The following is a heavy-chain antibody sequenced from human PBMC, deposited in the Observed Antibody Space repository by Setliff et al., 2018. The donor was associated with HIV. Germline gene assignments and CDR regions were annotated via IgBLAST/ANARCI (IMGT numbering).Heavy chain of an antibody. CDR2: IIPILGIA. J-gene: IGHJ3*01. D-gene: IGHD1-26*01. V-gene: IGHV1-69*10. CDR3: ARRRRSSDDSFDF. CDR1: GGTFSSYA. Sequence: SVKVSCKASGGTFSSYAISWVRQAPGQGLEWMGGIIPILGIANYAQKFHGRVSMTTDSSTSTGYMELTSLRSDDTAVYYCARRRRSSDDSFDFWGQGTLVT.